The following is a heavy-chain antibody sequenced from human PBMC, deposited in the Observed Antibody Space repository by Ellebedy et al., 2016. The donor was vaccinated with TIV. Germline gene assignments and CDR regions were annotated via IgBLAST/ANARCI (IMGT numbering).Heavy chain of an antibody. V-gene: IGHV3-7*01. J-gene: IGHJ5*02. Sequence: PGGSLRLSCAAWGFSFSNFWLSWVRQAPGKWLEWVAHIKTDGRETYYVDSVKGRFTISRENAKNALFLQMDGLRVDDSAVYYCVGFGVFNLWGQGAPVTVSS. CDR2: IKTDGRET. D-gene: IGHD3-3*01. CDR3: VGFGVFNL. CDR1: GFSFSNFW.